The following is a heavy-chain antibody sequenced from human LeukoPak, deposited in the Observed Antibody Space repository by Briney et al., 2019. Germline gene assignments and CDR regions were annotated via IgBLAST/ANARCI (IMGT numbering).Heavy chain of an antibody. Sequence: ASVKVSCKASGYTFTGYYMHWVRQAPGQGLEWMGWINPNSGGTNYAQKFQGRVTMTRDTSISTAYMELSRLRSDDTAVYYCAKDVSGWTDIFDYWGQGTLVTVSS. J-gene: IGHJ4*02. V-gene: IGHV1-2*02. CDR1: GYTFTGYY. CDR2: INPNSGGT. CDR3: AKDVSGWTDIFDY. D-gene: IGHD6-19*01.